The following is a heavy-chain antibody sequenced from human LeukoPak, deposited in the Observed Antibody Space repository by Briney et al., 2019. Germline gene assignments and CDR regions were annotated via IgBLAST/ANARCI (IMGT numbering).Heavy chain of an antibody. CDR2: INPSGGST. D-gene: IGHD3-16*01. V-gene: IGHV1-46*01. Sequence: ASVKVSCKASGYTFTSYYMHWVRQAPGQGLEWMGIINPSGGSTSYAQKFQGRVTMTRDMSTSTVYMELSSLRSEDTAVYYCARSRGGGWLEYYYYYYMDVWGKGTTVTISS. CDR1: GYTFTSYY. CDR3: ARSRGGGWLEYYYYYYMDV. J-gene: IGHJ6*03.